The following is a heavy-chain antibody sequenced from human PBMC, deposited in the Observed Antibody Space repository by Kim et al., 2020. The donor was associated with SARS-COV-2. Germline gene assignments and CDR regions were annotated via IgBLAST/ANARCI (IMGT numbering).Heavy chain of an antibody. Sequence: LKSRVTISVDTSKNQFALKLSSVTAADTAVYYCARQPPVGAAADDAFDIWGQGTMVTVSS. CDR3: ARQPPVGAAADDAFDI. D-gene: IGHD6-13*01. J-gene: IGHJ3*02. V-gene: IGHV4-59*08.